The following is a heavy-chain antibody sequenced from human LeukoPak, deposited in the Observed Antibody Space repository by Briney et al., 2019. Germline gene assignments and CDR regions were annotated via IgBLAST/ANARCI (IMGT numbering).Heavy chain of an antibody. J-gene: IGHJ6*04. Sequence: PSHTLSLTCTVAAPSISSYYWSSIRQPPGNGLEWIGYIYYSGSTNYHPSLKSQVTISVDASKNQFSLQLSSVAAADTAVYYCARGRSLDIVVVRDYYYGMDVWGKGATVTVCS. V-gene: IGHV4-59*07. D-gene: IGHD2-2*03. CDR1: APSISSYY. CDR3: ARGRSLDIVVVRDYYYGMDV. CDR2: IYYSGST.